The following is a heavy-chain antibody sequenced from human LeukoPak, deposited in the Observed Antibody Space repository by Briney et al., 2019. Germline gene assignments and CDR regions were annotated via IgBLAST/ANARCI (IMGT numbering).Heavy chain of an antibody. V-gene: IGHV3-48*03. Sequence: GGSLRLSCAASGFTYSRYEFNWVRQAPGQGLEWISYISDSGDTIYYADSVKGRFTISRDNAKNTLYLQMNSLRAEDTAVYHCARAPLVLQYRWWFDPWGQGTLVTVSS. CDR1: GFTYSRYE. J-gene: IGHJ5*02. CDR3: ARAPLVLQYRWWFDP. D-gene: IGHD2-8*02. CDR2: ISDSGDTI.